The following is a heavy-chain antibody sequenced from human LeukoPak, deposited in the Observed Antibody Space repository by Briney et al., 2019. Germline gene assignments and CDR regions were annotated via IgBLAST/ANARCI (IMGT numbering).Heavy chain of an antibody. CDR1: GFTFSSYA. CDR2: ISYDGSNK. V-gene: IGHV3-30-3*01. D-gene: IGHD1-26*01. CDR3: ASYLGATGSDY. Sequence: PGGSLRLSCAASGFTFSSYAMHWVRQAPGKGLEWVAVISYDGSNKYYADSVKGRFTISRDNPKNTLYLQMNSLRAEDTAVYYCASYLGATGSDYWGQGTLVTVSS. J-gene: IGHJ4*02.